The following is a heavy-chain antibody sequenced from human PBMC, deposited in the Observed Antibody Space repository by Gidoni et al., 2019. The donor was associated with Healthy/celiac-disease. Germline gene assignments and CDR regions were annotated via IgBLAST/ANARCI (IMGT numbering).Heavy chain of an antibody. V-gene: IGHV3-49*04. D-gene: IGHD3-16*02. Sequence: EVQLVESGGGLVQPGRSLRLSCTASGFTFGDYAMSWVRPAPGKGLVWVGFIRSKAYGGTTEYAASVKGRFTISRDDSKSIAYLQMNSLKTEDTAGYYCTRVSPLSRLGELSEDLDAFDIWGQGTMVTVSS. CDR3: TRVSPLSRLGELSEDLDAFDI. J-gene: IGHJ3*02. CDR2: IRSKAYGGTT. CDR1: GFTFGDYA.